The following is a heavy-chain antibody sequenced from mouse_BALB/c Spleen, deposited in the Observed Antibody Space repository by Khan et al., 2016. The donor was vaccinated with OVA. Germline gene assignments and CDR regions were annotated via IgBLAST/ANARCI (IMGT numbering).Heavy chain of an antibody. CDR2: TNPTNGRT. Sequence: QVQLQQSGAELVKAGASVKMSCKASGYTFTSYWMHWVKQRLGQGLEWFAETNPTNGRTYYNEKFKSKATLTVDKSSSPAYMLLSGPTCQGSAVYYCARIKKIVATYFDYWGQCTTLTVSS. CDR1: GYTFTSYW. CDR3: ARIKKIVATYFDY. D-gene: IGHD1-1*01. J-gene: IGHJ2*01. V-gene: IGHV1S81*02.